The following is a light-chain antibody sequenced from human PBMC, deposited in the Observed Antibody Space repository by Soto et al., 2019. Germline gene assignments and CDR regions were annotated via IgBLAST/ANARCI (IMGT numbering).Light chain of an antibody. Sequence: EIVLTQSPGTLSLSPGERATLSCRASQSVSNNYLAWYQQKPGQAPRLLIFGASSRATGIPDRFSGSGSGTDFTLSISRLEPEDFVVYYCQQYGSSPITFGQGTRLEIK. CDR3: QQYGSSPIT. J-gene: IGKJ5*01. CDR2: GAS. V-gene: IGKV3-20*01. CDR1: QSVSNNY.